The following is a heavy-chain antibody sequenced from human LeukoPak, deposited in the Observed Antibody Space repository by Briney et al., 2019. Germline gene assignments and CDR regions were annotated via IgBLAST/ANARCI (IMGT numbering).Heavy chain of an antibody. CDR1: GGSISSYY. CDR3: ARSEYSGTSAHVDY. CDR2: IYFSGST. J-gene: IGHJ4*02. V-gene: IGHV4-59*08. Sequence: SETLSLSCTVSGGSISSYYKSWIWQPPGKGLEWIGYIYFSGSTDYNPSLKSRVTISVDTSKNQFYLKLSSVTAADTAVYYCARSEYSGTSAHVDYWGQGTLVTVSS. D-gene: IGHD6-6*01.